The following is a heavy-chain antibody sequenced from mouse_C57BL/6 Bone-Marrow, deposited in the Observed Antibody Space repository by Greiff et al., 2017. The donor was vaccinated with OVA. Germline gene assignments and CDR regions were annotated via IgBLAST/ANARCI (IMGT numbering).Heavy chain of an antibody. J-gene: IGHJ1*03. CDR3: TRRGITTVVSRYFDV. Sequence: VKLMESGAELVRPGASVTLSCKASGYTFTDYEMHWVKQTPVHGLEWIGAIDPETGGTAYNQKFKGKAILTADKSSSTAYIELRSLTSEDSAVYYCTRRGITTVVSRYFDVWGTGNKVTGPS. CDR1: GYTFTDYE. D-gene: IGHD1-1*01. V-gene: IGHV1-15*01. CDR2: IDPETGGT.